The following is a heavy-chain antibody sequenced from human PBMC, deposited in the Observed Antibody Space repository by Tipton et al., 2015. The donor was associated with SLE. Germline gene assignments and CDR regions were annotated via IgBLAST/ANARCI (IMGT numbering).Heavy chain of an antibody. Sequence: TLSLTCVVSGGSVSSGNWWIWVRQPPGKGLEFIGEIFHSGSTNYNPSLRGRVTISVDKSKNEFSLKLNSVTAADTAVYYCARAGTGTSWGAFDIWGQGTMVPVSS. J-gene: IGHJ3*02. CDR1: GGSVSSGNW. CDR2: IFHSGST. CDR3: ARAGTGTSWGAFDI. D-gene: IGHD1-7*01. V-gene: IGHV4-4*02.